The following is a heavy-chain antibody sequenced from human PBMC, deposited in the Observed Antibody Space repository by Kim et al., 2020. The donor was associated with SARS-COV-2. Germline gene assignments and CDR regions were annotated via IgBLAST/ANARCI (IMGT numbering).Heavy chain of an antibody. J-gene: IGHJ4*01. V-gene: IGHV3-21*01. Sequence: GGSLRLSCAASGFTFSGYNINWVRQAPGKGLEWVSSISTSSSYIYYADSVKGRFTISRDNAKNSLYLQMNNLRPEDTAVYFCARIAGRHRGDAFDSW. CDR2: ISTSSSYI. CDR1: GFTFSGYN. D-gene: IGHD3-10*01. CDR3: ARIAGRHRGDAFDS.